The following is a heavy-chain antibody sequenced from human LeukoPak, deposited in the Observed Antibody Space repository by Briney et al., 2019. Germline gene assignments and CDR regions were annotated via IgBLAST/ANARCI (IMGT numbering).Heavy chain of an antibody. V-gene: IGHV3-66*01. Sequence: GGSLRLSCAASEFSVGSNYMTWVRQAPGKGLEWVSLIYSGGSTYYADSVKGRFTISRDNSKNTLYLQMNSLRAEDTAVYYCVRGPTGYHNTGGQGTLVTVSS. J-gene: IGHJ4*02. CDR1: EFSVGSNY. CDR3: VRGPTGYHNT. D-gene: IGHD5-12*01. CDR2: IYSGGST.